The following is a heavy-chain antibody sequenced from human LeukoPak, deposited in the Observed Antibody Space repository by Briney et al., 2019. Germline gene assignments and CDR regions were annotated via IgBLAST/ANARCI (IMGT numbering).Heavy chain of an antibody. CDR2: IYYSGST. J-gene: IGHJ4*02. Sequence: SETLSLTCTVSGGSISSYYWSWIRQPPGKGLEWIGYIYYSGSTNYNPSLKSRVTISVDTSKNQFSLKLSSVTAADTAVYYCAGGVAPAAAFEYWGQGTLVTVSS. CDR1: GGSISSYY. D-gene: IGHD3-3*01. V-gene: IGHV4-59*01. CDR3: AGGVAPAAAFEY.